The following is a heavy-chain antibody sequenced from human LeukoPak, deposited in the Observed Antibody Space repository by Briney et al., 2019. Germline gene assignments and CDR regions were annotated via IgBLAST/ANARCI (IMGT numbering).Heavy chain of an antibody. Sequence: GGSLRLSCAASGFTFSDYYMSWIRQAPGKGLEWVSYISSSGSTIYYADSVKGRFTISRDNAKNSLYLQMNSLRAEDTAVYYCARDLKRWIKPDGFDPWGQGTLVTVSS. J-gene: IGHJ5*02. D-gene: IGHD1/OR15-1a*01. CDR3: ARDLKRWIKPDGFDP. CDR2: ISSSGSTI. V-gene: IGHV3-11*01. CDR1: GFTFSDYY.